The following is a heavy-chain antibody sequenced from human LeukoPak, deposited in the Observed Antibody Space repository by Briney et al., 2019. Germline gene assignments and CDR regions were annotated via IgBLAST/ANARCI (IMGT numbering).Heavy chain of an antibody. CDR3: AREGDEGIAAAGPHFDG. D-gene: IGHD6-13*01. Sequence: GGSLRLSCAASGFTFSSYSMNWVRQAPGKGLEWVSYISSSSSTIYYADPVKGRFTISRDNAKNSLYLQMNSLRAEDTAADYCAREGDEGIAAAGPHFDGWGQGTLVTVSS. CDR1: GFTFSSYS. V-gene: IGHV3-48*01. J-gene: IGHJ4*02. CDR2: ISSSSSTI.